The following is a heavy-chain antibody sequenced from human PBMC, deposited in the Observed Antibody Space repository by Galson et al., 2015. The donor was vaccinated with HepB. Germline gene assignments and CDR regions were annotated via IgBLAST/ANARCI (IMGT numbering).Heavy chain of an antibody. J-gene: IGHJ6*02. Sequence: ETLSLXXXVSGGXXXGYLXXWIRQSPGKGXXXXGEINHSGNVNYNPSLKSRVTISVDTSKNEXSLXVKSVTAADTAVYYCTRLTXITAALVYDYGLDVLGXXXTVTVSS. CDR3: TRLTXITAALVYDYGLDV. CDR1: GGXXXGYL. V-gene: IGHV4-34*01. CDR2: INHSGNV. D-gene: IGHD6-13*01.